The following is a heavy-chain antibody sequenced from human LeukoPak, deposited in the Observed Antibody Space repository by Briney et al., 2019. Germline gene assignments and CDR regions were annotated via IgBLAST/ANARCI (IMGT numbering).Heavy chain of an antibody. CDR1: GFIFSSYS. J-gene: IGHJ6*03. D-gene: IGHD6-19*01. CDR2: IRYDGSNK. V-gene: IGHV3-30*02. Sequence: PGGSLRLSCAASGFIFSSYSMNWVRQAPGKGLEWVAFIRYDGSNKYYADSVKGRFTISRDNSKNTLYLQMNSLRAEDTAVYYCAKAKFSGWSYYYYYYMDVWGKGTTVTVSS. CDR3: AKAKFSGWSYYYYYYMDV.